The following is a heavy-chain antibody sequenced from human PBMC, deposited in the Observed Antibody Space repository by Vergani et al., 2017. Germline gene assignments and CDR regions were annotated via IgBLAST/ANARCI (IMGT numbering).Heavy chain of an antibody. CDR3: ARDRDSSGFLDY. D-gene: IGHD3-22*01. CDR2: ISSGSSYI. J-gene: IGHJ4*02. CDR1: GFTFTIYN. Sequence: EVQLVESGGGLVKPGGFLRLSCAASGFTFTIYNMNWVRQAPGKGLEWVSSISSGSSYISYADSMKGRFTVSRDNAKNSLYLQMNSLRAEDTAVYYCARDRDSSGFLDYWGQGTLVTVSS. V-gene: IGHV3-21*01.